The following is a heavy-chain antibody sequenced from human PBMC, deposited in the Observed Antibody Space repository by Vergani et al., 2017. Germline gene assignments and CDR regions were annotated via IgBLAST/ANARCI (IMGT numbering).Heavy chain of an antibody. CDR1: GGSISSYY. Sequence: QVQLQESGPGLVKPSETLSLTCTVSGGSISSYYWSWIRQPPGKGLEWIGYIYYSGSTNYNPSLKSRVTISVDTSKNQFSLKLSSVTAADTAVYYCARDRRPTAAHYYGMDVWGQGTTVTVSS. D-gene: IGHD6-25*01. V-gene: IGHV4-59*12. J-gene: IGHJ6*02. CDR2: IYYSGST. CDR3: ARDRRPTAAHYYGMDV.